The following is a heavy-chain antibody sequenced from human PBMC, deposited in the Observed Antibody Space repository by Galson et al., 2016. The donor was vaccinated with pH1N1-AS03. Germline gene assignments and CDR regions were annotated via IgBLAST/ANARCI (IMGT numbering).Heavy chain of an antibody. CDR1: GFTFRSYW. CDR2: IKEDGSEK. Sequence: SLRLSCAASGFTFRSYWMSWVRQAPGKGLEGVANIKEDGSEKYFVASVKGRFTISRDNAKNSLYLQMNSLRAEDTAVYYCARSIVGRFTYYLDKWGQGTLVTVSS. CDR3: ARSIVGRFTYYLDK. D-gene: IGHD1-26*01. V-gene: IGHV3-7*01. J-gene: IGHJ4*02.